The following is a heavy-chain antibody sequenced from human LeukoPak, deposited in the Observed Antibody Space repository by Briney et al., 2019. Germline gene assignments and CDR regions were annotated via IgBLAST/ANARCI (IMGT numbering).Heavy chain of an antibody. CDR1: GYPFTAYD. CDR2: MNPSSGYT. CDR3: ARISDHNWYFDL. J-gene: IGHJ2*01. V-gene: IGHV1-8*01. D-gene: IGHD1-14*01. Sequence: ASVRVSCKASGYPFTAYDINWVRKATRQGLEWMGWMNPSSGYTGYSEKFQGRVTMTRNTSITTAYMELSSLRSEDMAVYYCARISDHNWYFDLWGRGTLVTVSS.